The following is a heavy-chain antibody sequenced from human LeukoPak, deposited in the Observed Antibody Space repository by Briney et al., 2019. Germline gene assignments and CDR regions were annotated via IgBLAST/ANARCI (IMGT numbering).Heavy chain of an antibody. CDR2: IKQDGSEK. V-gene: IGHV3-7*01. Sequence: PGGSLRLSCAASGFTFSSYWMSWVRQAPGKGLEWVGNIKQDGSEKYYVDSVKGRFTISRDNAKNSLYLQMNSLRAEDTAVYFCARAQNYVWGNYRQYFDYWGQGTLVTVSS. J-gene: IGHJ4*02. CDR3: ARAQNYVWGNYRQYFDY. D-gene: IGHD3-16*02. CDR1: GFTFSSYW.